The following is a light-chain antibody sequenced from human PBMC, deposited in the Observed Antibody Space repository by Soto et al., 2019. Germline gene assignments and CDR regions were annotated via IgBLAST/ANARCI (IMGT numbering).Light chain of an antibody. V-gene: IGKV1-17*01. CDR1: QGIRTN. Sequence: DVQMTHCPSSLSASVGDRVTITCRASQGIRTNLNWYQQKPGQAPKRLIYGASTLQSEVPSRFGGSGSGTEFTLTITGLQPEDFAAYYCLQYDGDTYTFGQGTKVDVK. J-gene: IGKJ2*01. CDR2: GAS. CDR3: LQYDGDTYT.